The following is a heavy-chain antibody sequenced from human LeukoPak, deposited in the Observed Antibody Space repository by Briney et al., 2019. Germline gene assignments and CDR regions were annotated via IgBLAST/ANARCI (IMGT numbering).Heavy chain of an antibody. V-gene: IGHV1-69*13. D-gene: IGHD3-9*01. J-gene: IGHJ4*02. Sequence: GASVKVSCKASGGTFSSYAISWVRQAPGQGLEWMGGVIPIFGTANYAQKSQGRVTITADESTSTAYMELSSLRSEDTAVYYCARDQTGYGTNWGQGTLVTVSS. CDR2: VIPIFGTA. CDR3: ARDQTGYGTN. CDR1: GGTFSSYA.